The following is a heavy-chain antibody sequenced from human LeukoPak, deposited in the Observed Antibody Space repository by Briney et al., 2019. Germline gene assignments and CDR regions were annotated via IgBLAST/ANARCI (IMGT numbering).Heavy chain of an antibody. V-gene: IGHV4-39*01. CDR1: GGSISSSSYY. J-gene: IGHJ6*03. CDR2: IYYSGST. CDR3: ARLGGIVATIMNYYYYMDV. D-gene: IGHD5-12*01. Sequence: SETLSLTCTVSGGSISSSSYYWGWIRQPPGKGLEWIGSIYYSGSTYYNPSLKSRVTISVDTSKNQFSLKLSSVTAADTAVYYCARLGGIVATIMNYYYYMDVWGKGTTVTVSS.